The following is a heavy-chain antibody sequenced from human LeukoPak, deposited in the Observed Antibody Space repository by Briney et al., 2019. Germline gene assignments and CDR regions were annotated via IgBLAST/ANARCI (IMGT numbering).Heavy chain of an antibody. V-gene: IGHV1-2*06. J-gene: IGHJ4*02. CDR2: INPNSGGT. CDR3: ARVGLGYCSSTSCYGDGY. Sequence: ASVNVSCTASGYTFTGYYMHWVRQAPGQGLEWMGRINPNSGGTNYAQKFQGRVTMTRDTSISTAYMELSRLRSDDTAVYYCARVGLGYCSSTSCYGDGYWGQGTLVTVSS. D-gene: IGHD2-2*01. CDR1: GYTFTGYY.